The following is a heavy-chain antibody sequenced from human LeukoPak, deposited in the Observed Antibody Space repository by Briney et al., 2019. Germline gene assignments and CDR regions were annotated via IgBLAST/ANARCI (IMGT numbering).Heavy chain of an antibody. J-gene: IGHJ4*02. CDR2: IYHSGST. D-gene: IGHD1-26*01. CDR1: GGSISSSNW. V-gene: IGHV4-4*02. CDR3: ARVSSGSYYFDY. Sequence: SETLSLTCTVSGGSISSSNWWSWVRQPPGKGLEWIGEIYHSGSTNYNPSLRSRVTISVDKSKNQFSLKLSSVSAADTAVFYCARVSSGSYYFDYWGQGTLVTVSS.